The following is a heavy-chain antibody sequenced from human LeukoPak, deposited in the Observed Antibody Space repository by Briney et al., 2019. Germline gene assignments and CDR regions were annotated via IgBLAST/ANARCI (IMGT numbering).Heavy chain of an antibody. CDR3: ARESTVTHSFDY. Sequence: GGSLRLSCAASGFNFSSYAMHWVRQAPGKGLEYVSAISSNGGSTYYADSVKGRFTISRDNSKNTLYLQMGSLRAEDMAVYYCARESTVTHSFDYWGQGTLVTVSS. D-gene: IGHD4-17*01. CDR1: GFNFSSYA. J-gene: IGHJ4*02. CDR2: ISSNGGST. V-gene: IGHV3-64*02.